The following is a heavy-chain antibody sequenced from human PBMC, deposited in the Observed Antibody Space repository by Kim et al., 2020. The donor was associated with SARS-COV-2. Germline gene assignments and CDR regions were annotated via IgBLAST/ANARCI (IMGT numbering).Heavy chain of an antibody. V-gene: IGHV7-4-1*02. CDR1: GYTFTSYA. Sequence: ASVKVSCKASGYTFTSYAMNWVRQAPGQGLEWMGWINTNTGNPTYAQGFTGRFVFSLDTSVSTAYLQISSLKAEDTAVYYCARDWYCSSTSCYVGYYYYYMDVWGKGTTVTVAS. D-gene: IGHD2-2*01. J-gene: IGHJ6*03. CDR3: ARDWYCSSTSCYVGYYYYYMDV. CDR2: INTNTGNP.